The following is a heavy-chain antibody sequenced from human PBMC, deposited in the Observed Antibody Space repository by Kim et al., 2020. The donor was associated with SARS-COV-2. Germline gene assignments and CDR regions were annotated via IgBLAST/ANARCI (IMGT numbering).Heavy chain of an antibody. V-gene: IGHV3-7*03. J-gene: IGHJ4*02. CDR2: K. CDR3: ARQRGSWSFDY. D-gene: IGHD6-13*01. Sequence: KYYVDSVKGRFTISRDNAKNSRYLQMNRLRAEDTAVYYCARQRGSWSFDYWGQGALVTVSS.